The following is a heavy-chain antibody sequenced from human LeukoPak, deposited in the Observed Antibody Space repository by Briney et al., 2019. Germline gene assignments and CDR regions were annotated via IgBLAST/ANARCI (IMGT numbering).Heavy chain of an antibody. CDR1: GFTFSSYG. CDR2: IWYDGSNK. J-gene: IGHJ6*04. CDR3: ARDHHTITDYYYGMDV. V-gene: IGHV3-33*01. D-gene: IGHD1-14*01. Sequence: GGSLTLSCAASGFTFSSYGMHWVRQAPGKGLEWVAVIWYDGSNKYYADSVKGRFTISRDNSKNTLYLQMNSLRAEDTAVYYCARDHHTITDYYYGMDVWGKGTTVTVSS.